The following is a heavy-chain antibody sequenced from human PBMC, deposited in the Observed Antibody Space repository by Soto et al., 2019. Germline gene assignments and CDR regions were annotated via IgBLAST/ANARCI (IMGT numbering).Heavy chain of an antibody. CDR2: INPDNGNT. J-gene: IGHJ5*02. CDR1: GYTFTRYT. Sequence: QVQLVQSGAEVKKPGASVKISCKASGYTFTRYTMNWVRQAPGQRLEWMGWINPDNGNTKSSQKFQDRVIITRDTSARPAYMDISSLRSEDTAVYYCARGIATGQLDPWGQGTLATVSS. V-gene: IGHV1-3*01. D-gene: IGHD2-2*01. CDR3: ARGIATGQLDP.